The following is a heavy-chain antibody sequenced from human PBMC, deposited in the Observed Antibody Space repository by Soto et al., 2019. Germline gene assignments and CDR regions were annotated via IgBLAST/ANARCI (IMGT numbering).Heavy chain of an antibody. CDR3: AKPLGLLRRAMAQGSDY. Sequence: HPGGSLRLSCAASGFTFSSYAMSWVRQAPGKGLEWVSAISGSGGSTYYADSVKGRFTISRDNSKNTVYLQMNSLRPEDTAVYYCAKPLGLLRRAMAQGSDYWGQGTLVTVSS. CDR1: GFTFSSYA. J-gene: IGHJ4*02. CDR2: ISGSGGST. D-gene: IGHD5-18*01. V-gene: IGHV3-23*01.